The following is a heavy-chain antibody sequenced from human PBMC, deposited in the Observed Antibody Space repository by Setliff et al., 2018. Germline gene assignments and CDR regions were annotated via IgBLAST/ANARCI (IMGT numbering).Heavy chain of an antibody. CDR3: ARAAYYNDGDNWFDP. Sequence: SETLSLTCTVSGDSISGDYWSWIRQPPGKGLEWIGFIHYSGSTNYNPSLKSRVTISVDTSKNQFSLKLSSVTAADTAVYYCARAAYYNDGDNWFDPWGQGTLVTVS. V-gene: IGHV4-59*08. D-gene: IGHD3-22*01. CDR2: IHYSGST. J-gene: IGHJ5*02. CDR1: GDSISGDY.